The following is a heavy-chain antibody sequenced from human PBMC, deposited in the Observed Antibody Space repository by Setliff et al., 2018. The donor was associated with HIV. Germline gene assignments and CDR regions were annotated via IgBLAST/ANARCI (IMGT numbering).Heavy chain of an antibody. Sequence: TLSLTCTVSGGSISSSSSYWGWIRQPPGRGLEWIGSVSYSGSTYYNPSLKSRVTISVDTSKNQFSLRLSSVTAADTAVFFCARHSIAVVIGVPERDDAFDIWGHGTMVT. V-gene: IGHV4-39*01. CDR3: ARHSIAVVIGVPERDDAFDI. D-gene: IGHD2-21*01. J-gene: IGHJ3*02. CDR1: GGSISSSSSY. CDR2: VSYSGST.